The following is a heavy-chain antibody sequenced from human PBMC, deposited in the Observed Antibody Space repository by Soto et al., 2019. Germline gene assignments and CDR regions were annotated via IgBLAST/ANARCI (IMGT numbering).Heavy chain of an antibody. CDR1: GFTFSSYG. V-gene: IGHV3-33*01. CDR3: AREGGYSSGWYDY. J-gene: IGHJ4*02. CDR2: IWYDGSNK. D-gene: IGHD6-19*01. Sequence: QVQLVESGGGVVQPGRSLRLSCAASGFTFSSYGMHWVRQAPGKGLEWVAVIWYDGSNKYYADSVKGRFTISRDNSKNTQYLQMNSLRAEDTAVYYCAREGGYSSGWYDYWGQGTLVTVSS.